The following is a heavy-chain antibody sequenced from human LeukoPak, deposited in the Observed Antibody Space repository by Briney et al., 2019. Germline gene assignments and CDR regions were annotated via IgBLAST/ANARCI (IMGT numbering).Heavy chain of an antibody. CDR1: GFTFDDYA. CDR3: ARPTPSYYDILTTDPGDY. D-gene: IGHD3-9*01. Sequence: GGSLRLSCAASGFTFDDYAMHWVQQAPGKGLEWVSGISWNSGSIGYADSVEGRFTISRDNAKNSLYLQMNSLRAEDTAVYYCARPTPSYYDILTTDPGDYWGQGTLVTVSS. CDR2: ISWNSGSI. V-gene: IGHV3-9*01. J-gene: IGHJ4*02.